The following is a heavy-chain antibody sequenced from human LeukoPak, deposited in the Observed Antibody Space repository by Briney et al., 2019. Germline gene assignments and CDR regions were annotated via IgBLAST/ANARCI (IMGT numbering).Heavy chain of an antibody. V-gene: IGHV4-39*01. CDR2: IYYSGST. D-gene: IGHD4-23*01. Sequence: PSETLSLTCTVSGGSISSSSYYWGWIRQPPGKGLEWIGSIYYSGSTYYNPSLKSRVTISVDTSKNQFSLKPSSVTAADTAVYYCARHNLRWSRGYFDYWSQGTLVTASS. CDR3: ARHNLRWSRGYFDY. J-gene: IGHJ4*02. CDR1: GGSISSSSYY.